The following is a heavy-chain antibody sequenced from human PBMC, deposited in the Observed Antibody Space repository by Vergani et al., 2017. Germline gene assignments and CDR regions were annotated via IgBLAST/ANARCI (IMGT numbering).Heavy chain of an antibody. CDR2: ISGSGGST. V-gene: IGHV3-23*01. D-gene: IGHD2-2*01. CDR1: GFTFSSYA. CDR3: AKSHDIVVVPAAID. J-gene: IGHJ4*02. Sequence: EVQLLESGGGLVQPGGSLRLSCAASGFTFSSYAMSWVRQAPGKGLEWVSAISGSGGSTYYADSVKGRFTISRDKSKNTLYLQMNSLRAEDTAVYYCAKSHDIVVVPAAIDWGQGTLVTVSS.